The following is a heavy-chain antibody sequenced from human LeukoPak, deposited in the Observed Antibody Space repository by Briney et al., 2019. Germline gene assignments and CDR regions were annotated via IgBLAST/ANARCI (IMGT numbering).Heavy chain of an antibody. CDR3: ARVSCSSTSCYSDFDY. Sequence: ASVKVSCKASGYTFTGYYMHWVRQAPGQGLEWMGWINPNSGGTNYAQKFQGRVTMTRDTSISTAYMELSRLRSDDTAVYYCARVSCSSTSCYSDFDYWGQGTLVTVSP. CDR1: GYTFTGYY. D-gene: IGHD2-2*01. J-gene: IGHJ4*02. V-gene: IGHV1-2*02. CDR2: INPNSGGT.